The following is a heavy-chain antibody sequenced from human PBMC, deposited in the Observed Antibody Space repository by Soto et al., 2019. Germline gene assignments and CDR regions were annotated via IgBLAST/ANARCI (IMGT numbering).Heavy chain of an antibody. J-gene: IGHJ4*02. D-gene: IGHD3-10*01. V-gene: IGHV4-4*07. CDR1: GGSINRYW. CDR2: GYSSGTT. Sequence: QVQLQEAGPGLVKPSETLSLNCGGSGGSINRYWWSWIRQPAGKGLGWVGRGYSSGTTDYNPSLNSRATLSVETSKNQFSLKLSSVTAADTAVYYCARDIGSYAYGEGYWGQGIQVTVSS. CDR3: ARDIGSYAYGEGY.